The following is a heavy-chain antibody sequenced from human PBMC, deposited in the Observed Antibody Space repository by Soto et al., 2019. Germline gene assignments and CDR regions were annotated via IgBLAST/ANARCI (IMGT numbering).Heavy chain of an antibody. CDR1: GGGFSSYS. CDR3: AREARVGATAAVVFDP. V-gene: IGHV1-69*02. J-gene: IGHJ5*02. Sequence: QVQLVQSGAEVKKPGSSVKVSCKASGGGFSSYSITWVRQAPGQGLEWMGRIIPILGIPNYAQKFQGRVTITADKSTSTAYRELSSLRSEDTAVYYCAREARVGATAAVVFDPWGQGTLVTGST. D-gene: IGHD1-26*01. CDR2: IIPILGIP.